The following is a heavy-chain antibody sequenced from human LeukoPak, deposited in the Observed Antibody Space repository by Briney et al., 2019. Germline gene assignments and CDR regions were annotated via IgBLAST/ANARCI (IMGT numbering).Heavy chain of an antibody. CDR2: IEPDGSNK. CDR1: VFTFSRHT. D-gene: IGHD5/OR15-5a*01. V-gene: IGHV3-30-3*01. Sequence: PGGSLRLSCPPSVFTFSRHTMHWVRQAPGKGLEGVAVIEPDGSNKYHAHSVKGQFTISRDNSKNTLYLRLASLRSEDTAVYYCVRQSTGLDYWGQGTLVTVSS. CDR3: VRQSTGLDY. J-gene: IGHJ4*02.